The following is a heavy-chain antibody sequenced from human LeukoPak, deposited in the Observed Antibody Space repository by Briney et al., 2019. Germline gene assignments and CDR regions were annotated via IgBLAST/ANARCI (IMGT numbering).Heavy chain of an antibody. J-gene: IGHJ6*02. CDR1: GFTFSTYA. D-gene: IGHD1-26*01. Sequence: GGSLRLSCAASGFTFSTYAMNWVRHAPGKGLECVSGISDGAGRTWYADSVKGRFTISRDNSKNTLYLQMNSLRVGDTATYYCAKYRTSPPCGLDVWGQGTTVTVSS. CDR3: AKYRTSPPCGLDV. V-gene: IGHV3-23*01. CDR2: ISDGAGRT.